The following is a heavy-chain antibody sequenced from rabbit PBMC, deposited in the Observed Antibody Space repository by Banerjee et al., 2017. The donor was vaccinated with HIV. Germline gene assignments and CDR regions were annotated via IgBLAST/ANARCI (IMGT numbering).Heavy chain of an antibody. V-gene: IGHV1S45*01. J-gene: IGHJ4*01. Sequence: QEQLEESGGDLVKPGGTLTLTCKASGLDFSSSYWICWVRQAPGKGLEWIACIYAGSSGSTYYASWAKGRFTISKTSSTTVTLQMTSLTAADTATYFCARDDVSAAGMAFGLRGPGTLVTVS. CDR1: GLDFSSSYW. CDR2: IYAGSSGST. D-gene: IGHD4-2*01. CDR3: ARDDVSAAGMAFGL.